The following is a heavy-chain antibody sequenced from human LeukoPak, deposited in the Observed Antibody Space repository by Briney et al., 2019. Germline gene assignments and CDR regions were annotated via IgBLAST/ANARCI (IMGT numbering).Heavy chain of an antibody. CDR3: ARTRPDYTDAFDI. CDR1: AYTFTGCY. J-gene: IGHJ3*02. V-gene: IGHV1-2*02. CDR2: INPNSGGT. D-gene: IGHD4-11*01. Sequence: GASVKVSCKASAYTFTGCYMHWVRQAPGQGLEWMGWINPNSGGTNYAQKFQGRVTMTRDTSISTAYMELSRLRSDDTAVYYCARTRPDYTDAFDIWGQGTMVTVSS.